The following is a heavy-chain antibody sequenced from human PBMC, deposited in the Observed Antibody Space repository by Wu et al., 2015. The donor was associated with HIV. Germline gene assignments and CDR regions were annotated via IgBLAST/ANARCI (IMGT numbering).Heavy chain of an antibody. D-gene: IGHD3-22*01. CDR3: ARVNRITMIVV. J-gene: IGHJ4*02. Sequence: QVQLQESGPGLVKPSQTLSLTCGVSGDSIGSGGYYWNWIRQPPGKGLEWIGYIYYSGITYFNPSLSSRVSMTVDTSKNQFSLKLTSMTGADTAVYFCARVNRITMIVVWGQGTLVTVSS. CDR2: IYYSGIT. V-gene: IGHV4-30-4*08. CDR1: GDSIGSGGYY.